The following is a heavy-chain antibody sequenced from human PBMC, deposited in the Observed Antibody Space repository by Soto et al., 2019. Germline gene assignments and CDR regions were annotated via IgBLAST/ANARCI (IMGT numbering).Heavy chain of an antibody. D-gene: IGHD3-16*01. CDR2: ISPDGSDK. V-gene: IGHV3-7*03. Sequence: VRLVESGGTLVQPGGALRISCAASGLTFSGHWMTWVRQTPGKGPEWVANISPDGSDKSYVDSVKGRFTISRDNDKNSLSLQLDSLRAADTAVYHCARRPAGNTYHAVFDFWGQGTLVTVSS. J-gene: IGHJ4*02. CDR3: ARRPAGNTYHAVFDF. CDR1: GLTFSGHW.